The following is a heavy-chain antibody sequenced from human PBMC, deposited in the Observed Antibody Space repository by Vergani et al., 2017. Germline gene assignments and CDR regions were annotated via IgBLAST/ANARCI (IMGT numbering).Heavy chain of an antibody. V-gene: IGHV3-33*01. D-gene: IGHD1-14*01. Sequence: QVQLVESVGGVVQPGRSLRLSCAASGFTFNQYGMHWVRQAPGKGLEWVAVTWYDGNNKQYADSVKGRFTISRDNSKRTMYLQMNRLRDEDTGVYYCARDWRLLYNRFDPWGQGTLVTVSS. CDR2: TWYDGNNK. J-gene: IGHJ5*02. CDR1: GFTFNQYG. CDR3: ARDWRLLYNRFDP.